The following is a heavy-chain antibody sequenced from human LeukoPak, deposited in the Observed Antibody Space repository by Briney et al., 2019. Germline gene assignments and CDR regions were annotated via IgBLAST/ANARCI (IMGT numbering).Heavy chain of an antibody. D-gene: IGHD1-26*01. CDR3: ASPEWAIGDY. CDR2: ISYDGSNK. Sequence: GGSLRLSCAASGFTFSSYAMHWVRQAPGKGLEWVAVISYDGSNKYYADSVKGRFTISRDNSKNTLYLQMNSLRAEDTAVYYCASPEWAIGDYWGQGTLVTVSS. CDR1: GFTFSSYA. V-gene: IGHV3-30-3*01. J-gene: IGHJ4*02.